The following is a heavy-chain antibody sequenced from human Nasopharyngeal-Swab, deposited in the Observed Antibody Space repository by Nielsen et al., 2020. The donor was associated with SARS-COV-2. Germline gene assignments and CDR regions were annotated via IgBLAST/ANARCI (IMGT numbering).Heavy chain of an antibody. Sequence: ASVNVSCKASGYTFTSYDISWVRQAPGQGLEWMGWISAYNGNANYAQKLPGRVTMTTDTSTSTAYMDLRSLRSDDTAVYYCARGVFSWSSLLYYFAYWGQGTLVTISS. CDR2: ISAYNGNA. CDR3: ARGVFSWSSLLYYFAY. V-gene: IGHV1-18*04. D-gene: IGHD1-26*01. CDR1: GYTFTSYD. J-gene: IGHJ4*02.